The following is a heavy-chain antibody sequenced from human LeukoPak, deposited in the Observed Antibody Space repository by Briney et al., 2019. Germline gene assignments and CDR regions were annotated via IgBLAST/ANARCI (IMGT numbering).Heavy chain of an antibody. J-gene: IGHJ2*01. V-gene: IGHV3-48*04. CDR2: ISSSGSTI. D-gene: IGHD5-18*01. CDR3: ARDKDTAYWYFDL. Sequence: PGGSLRLSCAASGFTFSSYAMSWVRQAPGKGLEWVSYISSSGSTIYYADSVKGRFTISRDNAKNSLYLQMNSLRAEDTAVYYCARDKDTAYWYFDLWGRGTLVTVSS. CDR1: GFTFSSYA.